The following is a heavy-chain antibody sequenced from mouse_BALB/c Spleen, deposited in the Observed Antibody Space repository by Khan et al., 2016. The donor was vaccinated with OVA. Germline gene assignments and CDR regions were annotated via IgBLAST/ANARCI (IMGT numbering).Heavy chain of an antibody. CDR3: ARSWAMDY. Sequence: EVELVESGGGLVQPGGSRKLSCAASGFTFSDYGMAWVRQAPGKGPEWVAFISNLAYSIYYADIVTGRFTISRETAKNTLYMDMSSLGSEDTAIYYCARSWAMDYWGQGTSVTVSS. CDR1: GFTFSDYG. J-gene: IGHJ4*01. V-gene: IGHV5-15*02. CDR2: ISNLAYSI.